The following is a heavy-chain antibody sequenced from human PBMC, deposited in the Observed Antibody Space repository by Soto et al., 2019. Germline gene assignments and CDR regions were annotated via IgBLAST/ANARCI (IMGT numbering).Heavy chain of an antibody. Sequence: QEQLVQSGAEVKKPGASVKVSCKTSGYTFTDYDINWVRQATGQGLEWIGWMNPNSDETGYAQKFQGRVTLTRSASISTAYLELSSLRSEDTAVYYCARVAVAARPRWYNWFDPWGQGTLVTVSS. CDR2: MNPNSDET. CDR3: ARVAVAARPRWYNWFDP. CDR1: GYTFTDYD. V-gene: IGHV1-8*01. D-gene: IGHD2-15*01. J-gene: IGHJ5*02.